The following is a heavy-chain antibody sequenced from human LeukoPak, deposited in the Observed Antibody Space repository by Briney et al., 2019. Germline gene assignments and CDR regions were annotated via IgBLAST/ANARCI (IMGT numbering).Heavy chain of an antibody. J-gene: IGHJ5*02. V-gene: IGHV4-39*07. D-gene: IGHD2-2*01. CDR2: IYYSGST. Sequence: SETQSLTCTVSGGSISSSSYYWGWIRQPPGKGLEWIGSIYYSGSTYYNPSLKSRVTISVDTSKNQFSLKLSSVTAADTAVYYCARDRVVVVPPNWFDPWGQGTLVTVSS. CDR1: GGSISSSSYY. CDR3: ARDRVVVVPPNWFDP.